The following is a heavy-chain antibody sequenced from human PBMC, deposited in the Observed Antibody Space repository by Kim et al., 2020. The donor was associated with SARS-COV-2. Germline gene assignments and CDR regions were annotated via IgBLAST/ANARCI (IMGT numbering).Heavy chain of an antibody. J-gene: IGHJ5*02. CDR2: IDPSDSYT. V-gene: IGHV5-10-1*01. CDR1: GYSFTSYW. Sequence: GESLKISCKGSGYSFTSYWISLVRQMPGKGLEWMGRIDPSDSYTNYSPSFQGHVTISADKSISTAYLQWSSLKASDTAMYYCARGDVTFGGVIVNWFDPWGQGTLVTVSS. CDR3: ARGDVTFGGVIVNWFDP. D-gene: IGHD3-16*02.